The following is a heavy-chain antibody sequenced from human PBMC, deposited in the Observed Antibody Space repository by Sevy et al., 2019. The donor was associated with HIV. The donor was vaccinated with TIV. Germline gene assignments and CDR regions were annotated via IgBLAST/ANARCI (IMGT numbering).Heavy chain of an antibody. CDR2: INPNRGGT. D-gene: IGHD3-16*02. CDR3: ARDVMLTFGGVIVPFDY. CDR1: GYTFTGYY. Sequence: ASVKVSCKASGYTFTGYYMHWVRQAPGQGLEWMGWINPNRGGTNDGQKFQGRVTMTRDTSISTAYMELSRLRSDDTAVYYCARDVMLTFGGVIVPFDYWGQGTLVSVSS. V-gene: IGHV1-2*02. J-gene: IGHJ4*02.